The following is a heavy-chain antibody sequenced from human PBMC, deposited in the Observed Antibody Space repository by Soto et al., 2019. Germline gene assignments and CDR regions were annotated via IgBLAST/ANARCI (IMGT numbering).Heavy chain of an antibody. CDR2: ISYSGNT. D-gene: IGHD6-6*01. V-gene: IGHV4-39*01. J-gene: IGHJ6*02. CDR1: GDSITRRSFF. CDR3: ARSSYGFDV. Sequence: KPSETLSLTCTASGDSITRRSFFWAWIRQPPGKRLEWIASISYSGNTYYNPSLKSRVTISGDTSKSQFSLKLSSVTAADTAVYWCARSSYGFDVWGPGTAVTVSS.